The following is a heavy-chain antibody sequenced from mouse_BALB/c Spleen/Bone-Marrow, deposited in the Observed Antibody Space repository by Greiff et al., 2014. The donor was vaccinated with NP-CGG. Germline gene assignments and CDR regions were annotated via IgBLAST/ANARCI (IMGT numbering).Heavy chain of an antibody. CDR3: ARRAGAY. J-gene: IGHJ3*01. CDR1: GFTFSSYT. Sequence: EVKLMESGGGLVQPGGSLKLSCAASGFTFSSYTMSWVRQTPEKRLEWVAYISNGGGSIYYPDTVKGRFTISRDNAKNTLYLQMSSLKSEDTAMYYCARRAGAYWGQGTLVTVSA. D-gene: IGHD3-3*01. CDR2: ISNGGGSI. V-gene: IGHV5-12-2*01.